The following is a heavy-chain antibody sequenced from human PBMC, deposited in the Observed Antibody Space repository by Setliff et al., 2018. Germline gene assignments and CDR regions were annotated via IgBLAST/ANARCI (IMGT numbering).Heavy chain of an antibody. CDR2: INHSGNT. V-gene: IGHV4-34*01. J-gene: IGHJ4*02. Sequence: PSETLSLTCAASGGSFSDYYWTWIRQPPGKGLEWIGEINHSGNTNYNPSLKSRVTISVDTSKNQISLKLSSVTAADTAVYYCARGHPPSDSSGYYYAYWGQGTLVTVSS. CDR1: GGSFSDYY. D-gene: IGHD3-22*01. CDR3: ARGHPPSDSSGYYYAY.